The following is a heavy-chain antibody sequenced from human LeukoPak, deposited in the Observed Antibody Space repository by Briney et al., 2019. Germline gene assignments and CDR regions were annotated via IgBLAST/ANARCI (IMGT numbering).Heavy chain of an antibody. V-gene: IGHV3-7*01. CDR2: IKQDGSEK. D-gene: IGHD3-22*01. J-gene: IGHJ4*02. Sequence: GGSLRLSCAASGFTFSSYWMSWVRQAPGKGLEWVANIKQDGSEKYYVDSVKGRFTISRDNAKNSLYLQMNSLRAEDTAVYYCARDPSRGGYYTFDYWGQGTLVTVSS. CDR3: ARDPSRGGYYTFDY. CDR1: GFTFSSYW.